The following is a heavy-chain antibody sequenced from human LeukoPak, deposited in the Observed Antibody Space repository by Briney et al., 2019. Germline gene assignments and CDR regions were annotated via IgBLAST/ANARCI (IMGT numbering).Heavy chain of an antibody. Sequence: GGSLRLSCTASGFTYSGHWIHWVRQAPGMGLVWVSRINERGTDSMYAESVKGRFTISRDNAKNTVYLQMNSLRAEDTAVYYCVRDETLWTLDWWGQGTLVSVSS. V-gene: IGHV3-74*03. D-gene: IGHD1-1*01. CDR1: GFTYSGHW. CDR2: INERGTDS. J-gene: IGHJ4*02. CDR3: VRDETLWTLDW.